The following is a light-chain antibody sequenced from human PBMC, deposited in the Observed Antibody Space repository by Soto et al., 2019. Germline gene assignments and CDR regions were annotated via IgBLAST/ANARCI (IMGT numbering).Light chain of an antibody. V-gene: IGLV1-44*01. Sequence: QSVLTQPPSASGTPGQRVTISCSGSSSNIGSNTVNWYQHLPGTAPKLLIYSNNPRPSWVPDRFSGSKSGTSASRAISGLQSEDEADYYCAAWDDSSNGCYVLGTGTKVTVL. CDR2: SNN. CDR3: AAWDDSSNGCYV. J-gene: IGLJ1*01. CDR1: SSNIGSNT.